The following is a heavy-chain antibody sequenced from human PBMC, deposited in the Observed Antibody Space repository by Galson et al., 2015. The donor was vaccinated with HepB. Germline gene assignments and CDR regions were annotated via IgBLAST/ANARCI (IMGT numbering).Heavy chain of an antibody. V-gene: IGHV1-69*13. CDR1: GGTFSSYA. Sequence: SVKVSCKASGGTFSSYAISWVRQAPGQGLEWMGGIIPIFGTANYAQKFQGRVTITADESTSTAYMELSSLRSEDTAVYYCARVNDFWSGLVGWFDPWGQGTLVTVSS. CDR2: IIPIFGTA. D-gene: IGHD3-3*01. CDR3: ARVNDFWSGLVGWFDP. J-gene: IGHJ5*02.